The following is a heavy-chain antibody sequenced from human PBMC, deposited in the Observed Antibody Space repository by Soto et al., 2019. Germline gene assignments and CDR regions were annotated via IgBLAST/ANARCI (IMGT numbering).Heavy chain of an antibody. Sequence: GASVKVSCKTSGYTFTSSGISWVRQAPGQGLEWMGWISAYNGNTDYAQKFQGRVIMTTDTSTSTAYMELRSLRSDDTAVYYCARVMTYSTSRSCHDYWGQGTLVTVSS. CDR2: ISAYNGNT. D-gene: IGHD2-2*01. CDR1: GYTFTSSG. V-gene: IGHV1-18*01. J-gene: IGHJ4*02. CDR3: ARVMTYSTSRSCHDY.